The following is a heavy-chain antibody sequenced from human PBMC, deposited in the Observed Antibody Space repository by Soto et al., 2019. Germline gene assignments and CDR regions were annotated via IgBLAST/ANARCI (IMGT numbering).Heavy chain of an antibody. CDR1: GYTFTSYD. CDR3: ARDGNKRNAFDI. Sequence: GASVKVSCKASGYTFTSYDINWVRQATGQGLEWMGWMNPNSGNTGYAQKFQGIVTMTRNTSISTAYMELSSLRSEDTAVYYCARDGNKRNAFDIWGQGTMVTVSS. CDR2: MNPNSGNT. J-gene: IGHJ3*02. V-gene: IGHV1-8*01.